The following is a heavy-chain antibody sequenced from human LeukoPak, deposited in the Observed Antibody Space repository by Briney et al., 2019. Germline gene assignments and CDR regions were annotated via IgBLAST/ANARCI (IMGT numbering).Heavy chain of an antibody. CDR3: ARETSRSGYYPWGAFDI. Sequence: SETLSLTCAVYGGSFSGYYWSWIRQPPGKGLEWIGEINHSGSTNYNPSLKSRVTISVDTSKNQFSLKLSSVTAADTAVYYCARETSRSGYYPWGAFDIWGQGTMVTVSS. J-gene: IGHJ3*02. V-gene: IGHV4-34*01. CDR2: INHSGST. CDR1: GGSFSGYY. D-gene: IGHD3-22*01.